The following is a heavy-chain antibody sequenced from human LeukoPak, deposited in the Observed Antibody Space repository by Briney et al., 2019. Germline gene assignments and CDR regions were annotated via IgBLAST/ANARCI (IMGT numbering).Heavy chain of an antibody. V-gene: IGHV4-61*02. CDR1: GGSISSGSYY. CDR2: IYTSGST. Sequence: SETLSLTCTVSGGSISSGSYYWSWIRQPAGKGLEWIGRIYTSGSTNYNPSLKSRVTISVDTSKNQFSLKLSSVTAADTAVYYCARFAKTIYGDYTDYWGQGTLVTVSS. J-gene: IGHJ4*02. D-gene: IGHD4-17*01. CDR3: ARFAKTIYGDYTDY.